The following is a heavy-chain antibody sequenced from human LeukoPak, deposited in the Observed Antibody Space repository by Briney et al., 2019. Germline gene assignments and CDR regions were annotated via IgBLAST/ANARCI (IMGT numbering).Heavy chain of an antibody. J-gene: IGHJ4*02. V-gene: IGHV1-69*04. D-gene: IGHD6-13*01. CDR1: GGTFSSYA. CDR3: AREPWAQSIAAAGTTYFDY. Sequence: SVKVSCKASGGTFSSYAISWVRQAPGQGLEWMGRIIPILGIANYAQKFQGRVTITADKSTGTAYMELSSLRSEDTAVYYCAREPWAQSIAAAGTTYFDYWGQGTLVTVSS. CDR2: IIPILGIA.